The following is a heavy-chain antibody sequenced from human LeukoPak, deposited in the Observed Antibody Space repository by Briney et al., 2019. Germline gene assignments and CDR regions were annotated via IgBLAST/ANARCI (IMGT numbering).Heavy chain of an antibody. CDR3: ARAAYSHDAFDI. D-gene: IGHD6-13*01. V-gene: IGHV4-61*02. CDR1: GGSISSGSYY. CDR2: IYTSGST. Sequence: KPSQTLSLTCTVSGGSISSGSYYWSWIRQPAEKGLEWIGRIYTSGSTNYNPSLKSRVTISVDTSKNQFSLKLSSVTAADTAVYYCARAAYSHDAFDIWGQGTMVTVSS. J-gene: IGHJ3*02.